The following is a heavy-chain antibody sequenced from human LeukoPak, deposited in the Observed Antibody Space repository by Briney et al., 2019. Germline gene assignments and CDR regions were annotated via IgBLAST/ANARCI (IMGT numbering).Heavy chain of an antibody. J-gene: IGHJ3*02. CDR3: ARGGYKAGAFDI. Sequence: PSETRSLTCTVSGGSISSSSYYWGWIRQPPGKGQEWIGYIYYRGSTNYNPSLKSRFTISLDTSKNQFSLNLSSVTAADTAVYYCARGGYKAGAFDIWGQGRMVTVSS. CDR1: GGSISSSSYY. D-gene: IGHD5-18*01. CDR2: IYYRGST. V-gene: IGHV4-61*05.